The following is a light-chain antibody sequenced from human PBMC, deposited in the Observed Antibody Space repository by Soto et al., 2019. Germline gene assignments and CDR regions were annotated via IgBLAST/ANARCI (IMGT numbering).Light chain of an antibody. J-gene: IGKJ1*01. CDR1: QSVSSY. Sequence: EIVLTQSPATLSLSPGERATLSCRASQSVSSYLAWYQQKPGQAPRLLIYDASNRATGIPARFSGSGSGTDFTLTISSLEPEDFAVYYCQQRSNWHPARTFGQGTKVDIK. CDR3: QQRSNWHPART. V-gene: IGKV3-11*01. CDR2: DAS.